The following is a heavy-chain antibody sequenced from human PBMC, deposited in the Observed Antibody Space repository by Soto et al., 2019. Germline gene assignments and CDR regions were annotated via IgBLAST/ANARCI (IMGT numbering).Heavy chain of an antibody. CDR1: GFSLTSNDVG. CDR3: AHSRYSRSSFDY. J-gene: IGHJ4*02. Sequence: SGPTLVNPTQTLTLTYTFSGFSLTSNDVGVGWIRQPPGKALEWLALIYWDDDKRYSPSLKSRLTITKDTSKNQVVLRMTNMDPVDTATYYCAHSRYSRSSFDYWGQGTLVTVSS. CDR2: IYWDDDK. D-gene: IGHD6-6*01. V-gene: IGHV2-5*02.